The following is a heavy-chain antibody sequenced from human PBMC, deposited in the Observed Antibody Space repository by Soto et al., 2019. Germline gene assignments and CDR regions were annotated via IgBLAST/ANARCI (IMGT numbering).Heavy chain of an antibody. D-gene: IGHD6-13*01. V-gene: IGHV4-34*01. CDR3: ARDLQAAHQYYYYYYMDV. CDR2: INHSGST. J-gene: IGHJ6*03. Sequence: QVQLQQWGAGLLKPSETLSLTCAVYGGSFSGYYWCWIRQPPGKGLEWIGEINHSGSTNYNPSLQSRVTISVDTSKNQFSLKLSSVTAADTAVYYCARDLQAAHQYYYYYYMDVWGKGTMFTVSS. CDR1: GGSFSGYY.